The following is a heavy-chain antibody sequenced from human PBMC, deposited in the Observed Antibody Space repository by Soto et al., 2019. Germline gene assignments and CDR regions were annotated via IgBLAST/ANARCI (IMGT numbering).Heavy chain of an antibody. V-gene: IGHV1-18*01. CDR2: ISAYNGNT. J-gene: IGHJ6*02. CDR3: XXXXXXXDSSGYFGLDV. CDR1: GYSFTSYG. D-gene: IGHD3-22*01. Sequence: QVQLVQSGAEVKKPGASVKVSCKASGYSFTSYGISWVRQAPGQGLEWMGWISAYNGNTNYAQKXXXXXXXXXXXXXXXXXXXXXXXXXXXXXXXXXXXXXXXXDSSGYFGLDVWGQGTTVTVSS.